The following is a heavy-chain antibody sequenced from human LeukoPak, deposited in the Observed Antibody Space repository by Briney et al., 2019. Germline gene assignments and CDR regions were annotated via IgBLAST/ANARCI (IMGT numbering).Heavy chain of an antibody. V-gene: IGHV1-46*01. CDR2: IYPRDGST. J-gene: IGHJ4*02. CDR1: GGTFSSYA. CDR3: ARDQEGFDY. Sequence: GASVTVSRKASGGTFSSYAISWVRQAPGQGLEWMGMIYPRDGSTSYAQKFQGRVTVTRDTSTSTVHMELSGLRSEDTAVYYCARDQEGFDYWGQGTLVTVSS.